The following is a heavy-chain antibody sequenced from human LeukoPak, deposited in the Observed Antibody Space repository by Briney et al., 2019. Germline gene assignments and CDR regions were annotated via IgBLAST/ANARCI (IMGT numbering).Heavy chain of an antibody. CDR3: AKLGLKLGGDY. Sequence: GGSPRLSCAASGFTFSSYAMSWVRQAPGKGLEWVSTISGSGGSTYCADSVKGRFTISRDNSKNTLFLQMNSQRAEDTAVYYCAKLGLKLGGDYWGQGTLVTVSS. V-gene: IGHV3-23*01. D-gene: IGHD3-16*01. J-gene: IGHJ4*02. CDR1: GFTFSSYA. CDR2: ISGSGGST.